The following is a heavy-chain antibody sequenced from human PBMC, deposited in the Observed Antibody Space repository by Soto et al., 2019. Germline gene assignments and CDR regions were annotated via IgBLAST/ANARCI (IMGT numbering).Heavy chain of an antibody. CDR1: GFTFNNYW. D-gene: IGHD3-10*01. Sequence: EVQLVESGGGLVQPGGSLRLSCAASGFTFNNYWMSWVRQAPGKGLEWVANIKQDGSAKYYVESVKGRFTICRDNAKNSLYLQMNSLRAEDTAVYYCARGDIGWLEGANWGQGTLVTVSS. J-gene: IGHJ4*02. CDR3: ARGDIGWLEGAN. V-gene: IGHV3-7*01. CDR2: IKQDGSAK.